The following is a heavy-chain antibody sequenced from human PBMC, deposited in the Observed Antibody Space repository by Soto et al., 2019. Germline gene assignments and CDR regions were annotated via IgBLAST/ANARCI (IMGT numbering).Heavy chain of an antibody. CDR2: INPSGGST. J-gene: IGHJ5*02. CDR1: GYTFTSYY. D-gene: IGHD3-3*01. CDR3: ARDHPIFGVVPFNWFDP. V-gene: IGHV1-46*01. Sequence: QVQLVQSGAEVKKPGASVKVSCKASGYTFTSYYMHWVRQAPGQGLEWMGIINPSGGSTSYAQKFQGRVTMTRDTSTSTVYMELSSLSSEDTAVYYCARDHPIFGVVPFNWFDPWGQGTLVTVSS.